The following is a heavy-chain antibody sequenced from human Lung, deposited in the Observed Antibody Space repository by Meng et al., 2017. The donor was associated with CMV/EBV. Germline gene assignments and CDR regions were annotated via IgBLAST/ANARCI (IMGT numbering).Heavy chain of an antibody. Sequence: QPQLVQSGAEVEKTXXXXKXSXKASGYSFSTFGISWVRQVPGQRLEWVGWSSTRYGQTRYAQNLQGRVILSTDTSTNTAYMTLRDLTFDDTAVYFCARESERFGELYDYWGQGTLVTAPQ. CDR1: GYSFSTFG. V-gene: IGHV1-18*01. CDR2: SSTRYGQT. J-gene: IGHJ4*02. D-gene: IGHD3-10*01. CDR3: ARESERFGELYDY.